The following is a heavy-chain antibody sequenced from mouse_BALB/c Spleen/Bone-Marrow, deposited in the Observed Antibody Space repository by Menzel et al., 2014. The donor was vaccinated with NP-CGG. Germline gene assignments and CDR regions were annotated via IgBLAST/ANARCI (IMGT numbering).Heavy chain of an antibody. D-gene: IGHD2-4*01. CDR3: ARGGGLRGLYPMDY. CDR2: ISSGGGT. CDR1: GFTFSSYA. J-gene: IGHJ4*01. V-gene: IGHV5-6-5*01. Sequence: EVKLMESGGGLVKPGGSLKPSCAGSGFTFSSYAMFWGRQTPEKRLEWVASISSGGGTYYPASVKGRFTISRDNVRNILYLQMSSLGSEDTAMYYCARGGGLRGLYPMDYWGQGTSVTVSS.